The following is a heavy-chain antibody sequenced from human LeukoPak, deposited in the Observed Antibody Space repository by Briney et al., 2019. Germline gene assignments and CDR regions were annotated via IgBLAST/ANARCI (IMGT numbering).Heavy chain of an antibody. Sequence: GGSLRLSCAASGFTFDDYAMHWVRQAPGKGLEWVSGISWNSGSIGYADSVKGRFTISRDNAKNSLYLQMNSLRAEDTALYYCAKGHVDTAMAFDYWGQGTLVTVSS. CDR3: AKGHVDTAMAFDY. CDR1: GFTFDDYA. CDR2: ISWNSGSI. J-gene: IGHJ4*02. V-gene: IGHV3-9*01. D-gene: IGHD5-18*01.